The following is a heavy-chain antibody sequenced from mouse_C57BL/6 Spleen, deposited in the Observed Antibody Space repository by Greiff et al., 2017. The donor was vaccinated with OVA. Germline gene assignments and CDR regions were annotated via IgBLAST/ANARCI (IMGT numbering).Heavy chain of an antibody. J-gene: IGHJ3*01. V-gene: IGHV1-12*01. CDR3: ASQIYYGNWAWFAY. D-gene: IGHD2-1*01. CDR2: IYPGNGDT. Sequence: LQQSGAELVRPGASVKMSCKASGYTFTSYNMHWVKQTPRQGLEWIGAIYPGNGDTSYNQKFKGKATLTVDKSSSTAYMQLSSLTSEDSAVYFCASQIYYGNWAWFAYWGQGTLVTVSA. CDR1: GYTFTSYN.